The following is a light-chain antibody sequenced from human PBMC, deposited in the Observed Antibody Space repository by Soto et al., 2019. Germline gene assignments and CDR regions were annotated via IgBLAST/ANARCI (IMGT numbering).Light chain of an antibody. CDR1: SSDVSGYNY. V-gene: IGLV2-14*01. J-gene: IGLJ1*01. CDR3: NSYTSSSTRYV. CDR2: EVS. Sequence: QSALTQPASVSGSPGQSITISCTGTSSDVSGYNYVSWYQQYPGKAPKLIIYEVSNRPSGVSNRFSGFKSGNTASLTISGLQAEDEADYYCNSYTSSSTRYVFGIGTKLTVL.